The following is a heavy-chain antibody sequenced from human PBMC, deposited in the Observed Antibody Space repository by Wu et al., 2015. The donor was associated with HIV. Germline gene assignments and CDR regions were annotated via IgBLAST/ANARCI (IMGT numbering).Heavy chain of an antibody. CDR3: ARDLGNDFAVRGYYWYMDV. CDR2: IRPDSAAT. D-gene: IGHD3/OR15-3a*01. CDR1: GYTFTAHY. Sequence: QVHLVQSGAEVKKPGASVRVSCQTSGYTFTAHYIHWVRQAPGQGLEWMGWIRPDSAATNYAEKFEDRVTMTRDASISTAYMQLNRLRSDDTAVYFCARDLGNDFAVRGYYWYMDVWGRGTAITVSS. J-gene: IGHJ6*03. V-gene: IGHV1-2*02.